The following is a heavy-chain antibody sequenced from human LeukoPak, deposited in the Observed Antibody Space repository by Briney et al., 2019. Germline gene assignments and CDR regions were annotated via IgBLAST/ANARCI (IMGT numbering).Heavy chain of an antibody. CDR1: GYTFTGYY. J-gene: IGHJ4*02. CDR3: ARAYYYDSSGYYEDFDY. Sequence: ASVKVSCKASGYTFTGYYMHWVRQAPGQGLEWMGRINPNSGGTNYAQKFQGRVTMTRDTSISTAYMELSRLRSDDTAVYYCARAYYYDSSGYYEDFDYWGQGTLVTVSA. D-gene: IGHD3-22*01. CDR2: INPNSGGT. V-gene: IGHV1-2*06.